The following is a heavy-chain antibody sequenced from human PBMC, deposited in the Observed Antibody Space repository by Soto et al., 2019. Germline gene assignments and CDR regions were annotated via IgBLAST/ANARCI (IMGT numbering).Heavy chain of an antibody. CDR2: IKQDGSAK. CDR3: APWGGTCNSSSCYGGY. V-gene: IGHV3-7*01. J-gene: IGHJ4*02. D-gene: IGHD2-2*01. Sequence: EVQLVESGGGLVQPGGSLRLSCAASGFSFSSYWMSWVRQAPGKGLEWVANIKQDGSAKYYVESVGGRFTISRDNAKNSLYLQMDSLRAEDTAVYYCAPWGGTCNSSSCYGGYWGQGTLVTVSS. CDR1: GFSFSSYW.